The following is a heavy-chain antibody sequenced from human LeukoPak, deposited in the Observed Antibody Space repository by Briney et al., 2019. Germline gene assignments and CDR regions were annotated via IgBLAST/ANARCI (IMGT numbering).Heavy chain of an antibody. CDR1: GGSISSYY. V-gene: IGHV4-4*07. D-gene: IGHD1-26*01. CDR3: ARDVSWDVTCAFDI. Sequence: SETLSLTCTVAGGSISSYYWSWIRQPAGKGLEWIGRIYTSGSTNYNPSLKSRVTMSVDTSKNQFSLKLSSVTAADTAVYYCARDVSWDVTCAFDIWGQGTMVTVSS. J-gene: IGHJ3*02. CDR2: IYTSGST.